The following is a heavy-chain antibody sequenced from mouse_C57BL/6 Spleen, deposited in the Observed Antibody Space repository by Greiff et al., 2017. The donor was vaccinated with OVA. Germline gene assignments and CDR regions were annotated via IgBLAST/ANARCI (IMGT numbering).Heavy chain of an antibody. Sequence: QVQLQQPGAELVRPGTSVKLSCKASDYTFTSYWMHWVKQRPGQGLEWIGVIDPSDSYTNYNQKFKGKATLTVDTSSSTAYMQLSSLTSEDSAVYYCARSDYWGQGTTLTVSS. CDR1: DYTFTSYW. J-gene: IGHJ2*01. CDR3: ARSDY. CDR2: IDPSDSYT. V-gene: IGHV1-59*01.